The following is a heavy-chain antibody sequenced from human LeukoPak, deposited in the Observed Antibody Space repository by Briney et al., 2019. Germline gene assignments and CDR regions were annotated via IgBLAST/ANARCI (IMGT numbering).Heavy chain of an antibody. CDR3: ATIAVAGSPFDY. CDR2: IIPIFGTA. J-gene: IGHJ4*02. D-gene: IGHD6-19*01. V-gene: IGHV1-69*05. CDR1: GGTFSSYA. Sequence: SVKVSCKASGGTFSSYAISWVRQAPGQGLEWMGGIIPIFGTANYAQKFQGRVTITTDESTSTPYMELSSLRSEDTAVYYCATIAVAGSPFDYWGQGTLVTVSS.